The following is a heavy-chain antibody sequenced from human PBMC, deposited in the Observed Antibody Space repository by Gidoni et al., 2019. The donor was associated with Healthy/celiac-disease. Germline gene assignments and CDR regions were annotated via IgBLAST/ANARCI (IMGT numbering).Heavy chain of an antibody. CDR2: ISSSGSTI. D-gene: IGHD2-15*01. V-gene: IGHV3-48*03. Sequence: EVQLVESGGGLVQPGGSLRLSCAASGFPFRSYEMNLVRQAPGKGLEWVSYISSSGSTIYYADSVKGRFTISRDNAKNSLYLQMNSLRAEDTAVYYCARDRILDYYYYGMDVWGQGTTVTVSS. CDR3: ARDRILDYYYYGMDV. CDR1: GFPFRSYE. J-gene: IGHJ6*02.